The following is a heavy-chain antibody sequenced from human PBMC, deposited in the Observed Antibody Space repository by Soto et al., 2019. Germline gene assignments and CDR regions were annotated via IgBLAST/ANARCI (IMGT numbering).Heavy chain of an antibody. D-gene: IGHD3-10*01. CDR1: GFTFSSYG. J-gene: IGHJ4*02. Sequence: QVQLVESGGGVVQPGRSLRLSCAASGFTFSSYGMHWVRQAPGKGLEWVAVTWYDGSNKDYADSVKGRFTISRDNSKNTLYLQMNSLRAEDTAVYYCAREMGSGSYYQLDYWGQETLVTVSS. CDR3: AREMGSGSYYQLDY. V-gene: IGHV3-33*01. CDR2: TWYDGSNK.